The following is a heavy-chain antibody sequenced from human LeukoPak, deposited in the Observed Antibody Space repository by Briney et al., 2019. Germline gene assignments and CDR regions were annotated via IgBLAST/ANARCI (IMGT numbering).Heavy chain of an antibody. J-gene: IGHJ4*02. CDR2: ISGSGGST. CDR1: GFTFSSYA. CDR3: AKDGMATISYYFDY. V-gene: IGHV3-23*01. D-gene: IGHD5-24*01. Sequence: LPGGSLRLSCAASGFTFSSYAMSWVRQAPGKGLEWVSAISGSGGSTYYADSVKGRLTISRDNSKNTLYLQMNSLGAEDTAVYYCAKDGMATISYYFDYWGQGTLVTVSS.